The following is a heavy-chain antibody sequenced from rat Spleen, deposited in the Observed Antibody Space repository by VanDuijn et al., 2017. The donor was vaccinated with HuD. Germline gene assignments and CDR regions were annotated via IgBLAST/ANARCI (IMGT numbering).Heavy chain of an antibody. CDR2: ISFDGSNT. CDR3: ARTRWDVMDA. J-gene: IGHJ4*01. V-gene: IGHV5-29*01. CDR1: GFTFSDYY. Sequence: EVQLVESDGGLVQPGRSLKLSCTASGFTFSDYYMAWVRQAPTKGLEWVATISFDGSNTYYRDSVKGRFTISRDNAKSTLYLQMDSLRSEDTATYYCARTRWDVMDAWGQGASVTVSS.